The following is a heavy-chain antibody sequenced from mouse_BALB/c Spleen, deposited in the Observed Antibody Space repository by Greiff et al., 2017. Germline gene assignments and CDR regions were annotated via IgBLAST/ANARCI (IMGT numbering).Heavy chain of an antibody. V-gene: IGHV7-1*02. CDR1: GFTFSDFY. Sequence: EVHLVESGGGLVQPGGSLRLSCATSGFTFSDFYMEWVRQPPGKRLEWIAASRNKANDYTTEYSASVKGRFIVSRDTSQSILYLQMNALRAEDTAIYYCARDAYYRYDGYFDVWGAGTTVTVSS. CDR2: SRNKANDYTT. D-gene: IGHD2-14*01. J-gene: IGHJ1*01. CDR3: ARDAYYRYDGYFDV.